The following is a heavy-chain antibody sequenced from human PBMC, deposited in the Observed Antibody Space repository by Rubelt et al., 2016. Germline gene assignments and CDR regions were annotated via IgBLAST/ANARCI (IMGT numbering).Heavy chain of an antibody. J-gene: IGHJ3*02. CDR2: ISAYNGNT. D-gene: IGHD6-19*01. CDR1: GYTFTSYG. Sequence: QVQLVQSGAEVKKPGASVKVSCKASGYTFTSYGISWVRQAPGQGLEWMGWISAYNGNTNYAQKRQGRGTMTTETSTRTDYMELRSLRSDDTAVYYCARDRTWLVPGLDAFDIWGQGTMVTVSS. V-gene: IGHV1-18*01. CDR3: ARDRTWLVPGLDAFDI.